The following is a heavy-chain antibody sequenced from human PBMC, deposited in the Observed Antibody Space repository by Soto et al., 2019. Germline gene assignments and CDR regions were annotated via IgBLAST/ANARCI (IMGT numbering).Heavy chain of an antibody. CDR2: TYNSVST. V-gene: IGHV4-31*03. J-gene: IGHJ4*02. D-gene: IGHD3-10*01. Sequence: SDTLSLTCTVSGGSISSGDYYWSWIRQNPGKGLEWIGYTYNSVSTYYNPSLKSRVTISVDTSKNQFSLRLSSATAADTAVYYCARANLKTAGSGSDYYIHSWGQGILVTVSS. CDR3: ARANLKTAGSGSDYYIHS. CDR1: GGSISSGDYY.